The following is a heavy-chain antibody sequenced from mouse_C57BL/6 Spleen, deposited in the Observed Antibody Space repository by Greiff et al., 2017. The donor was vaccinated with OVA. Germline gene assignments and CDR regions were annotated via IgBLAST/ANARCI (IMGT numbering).Heavy chain of an antibody. J-gene: IGHJ4*01. D-gene: IGHD3-1*01. CDR3: ARSGDYYAMDY. CDR1: GYAFSSSW. V-gene: IGHV1-82*01. CDR2: IYPGDGDT. Sequence: QVQLQQSGPELVKPGASVKISCKASGYAFSSSWMNWVKQRPGKGLEWIGRIYPGDGDTNYNGKFKGKATLTADKSSSTAYVQLSSLTSEDSAVYFCARSGDYYAMDYWGQGTSVTVSS.